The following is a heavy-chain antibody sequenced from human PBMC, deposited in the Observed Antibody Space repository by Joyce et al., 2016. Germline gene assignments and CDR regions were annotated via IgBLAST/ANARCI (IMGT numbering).Heavy chain of an antibody. D-gene: IGHD3-9*01. CDR1: GGSISSGGYY. V-gene: IGHV4-31*03. Sequence: QVQLQESGPGLVKPSQTLSLTCTVSGGSISSGGYYWNWIRQYPGKGLDWIGYIHYSGSAYYNPSLKSRITISVDTSKNQFSLKLSSVTAADTAVYYCARVDAARGIATAQPLYWGQGTLVTVSS. CDR2: IHYSGSA. J-gene: IGHJ4*02. CDR3: ARVDAARGIATAQPLY.